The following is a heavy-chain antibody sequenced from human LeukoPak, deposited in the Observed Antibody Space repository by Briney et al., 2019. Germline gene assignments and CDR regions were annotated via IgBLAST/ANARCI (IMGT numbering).Heavy chain of an antibody. V-gene: IGHV4-39*07. CDR1: GGSISSSSYY. D-gene: IGHD3-10*01. Sequence: SETLSLTCTVSGGSISSSSYYWGWIRQPPGKGLEWIGEINHSGSTNYNPSLKSRVTISVDTSKNQFSLKLSSVTAADTAVYYCARGTIWFGEDYWGQGTLVTVSS. CDR2: INHSGST. J-gene: IGHJ4*02. CDR3: ARGTIWFGEDY.